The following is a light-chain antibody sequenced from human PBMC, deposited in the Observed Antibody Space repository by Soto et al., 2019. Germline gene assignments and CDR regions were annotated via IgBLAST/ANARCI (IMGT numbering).Light chain of an antibody. CDR2: EAS. CDR3: QQHIDWPLT. J-gene: IGKJ4*01. Sequence: EIVLTQSPATLSLSTVAIVKLSRRASQTVRSSLAWYQQKPGQAPRLLIYEASNRATGIPARFSGSGSGTDFTLTISSLEPEDFAVYYCQQHIDWPLTCGGGNTGAIK. V-gene: IGKV3-11*01. CDR1: QTVRSS.